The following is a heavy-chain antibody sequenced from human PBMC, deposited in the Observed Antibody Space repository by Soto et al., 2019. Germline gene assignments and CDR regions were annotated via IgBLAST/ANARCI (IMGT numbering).Heavy chain of an antibody. Sequence: GGSLRLSCAASGFTFSDYYMSWIRQAPGKGLEWVSYISSSNGYTNYADSVKGRFTISRDNAKKSLYLQMNSLRPEDTALYYCARGGYYYGSGWGWGIDVWGQGTTVTVSS. J-gene: IGHJ6*02. D-gene: IGHD3-10*01. V-gene: IGHV3-11*05. CDR2: ISSSNGYT. CDR3: ARGGYYYGSGWGWGIDV. CDR1: GFTFSDYY.